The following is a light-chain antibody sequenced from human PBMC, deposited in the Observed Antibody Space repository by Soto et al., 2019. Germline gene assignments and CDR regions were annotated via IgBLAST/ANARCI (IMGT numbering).Light chain of an antibody. Sequence: DIVMTQSPDSLAVSLGERATINCKSSQRVLYSSNNKNYLAWYQQKPGQPPKLLIYWASTRESGVPDRFSGSGSETDFTLTISSLQAEDVAVYYCQKHYSTPCAFGQGTKLEIK. CDR2: WAS. CDR3: QKHYSTPCA. J-gene: IGKJ2*02. V-gene: IGKV4-1*01. CDR1: QRVLYSSNNKNY.